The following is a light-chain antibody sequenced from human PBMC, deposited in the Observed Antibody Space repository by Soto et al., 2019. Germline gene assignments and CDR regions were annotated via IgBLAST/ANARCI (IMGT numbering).Light chain of an antibody. J-gene: IGKJ1*01. CDR2: AAS. V-gene: IGKV1-39*01. CDR1: QSISNH. CDR3: QQSYSSPPT. Sequence: DIQMTQSPSTLSASVGYRVTITCLASQSISNHLNWYQQKPGKAPKLLIFAASSLQGGVPSRFSGSRSGPDFTLTISSLQPEDFATYYCQQSYSSPPTFGQGTKVDI.